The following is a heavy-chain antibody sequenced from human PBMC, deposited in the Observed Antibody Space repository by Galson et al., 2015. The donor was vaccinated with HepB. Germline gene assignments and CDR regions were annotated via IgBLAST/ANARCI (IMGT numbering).Heavy chain of an antibody. CDR2: IYTSGST. CDR3: ARGEDDSSGYYLYFDY. D-gene: IGHD3-22*01. V-gene: IGHV4-61*02. Sequence: LSLTCTVSGGSISSGSYYWSWIRQPAGKGLEWIGRIYTSGSTNYNPSLKSRVTMSVDTSKNQFSLKLSSVTAADTAVYYCARGEDDSSGYYLYFDYWGQGTLVTVSS. J-gene: IGHJ4*02. CDR1: GGSISSGSYY.